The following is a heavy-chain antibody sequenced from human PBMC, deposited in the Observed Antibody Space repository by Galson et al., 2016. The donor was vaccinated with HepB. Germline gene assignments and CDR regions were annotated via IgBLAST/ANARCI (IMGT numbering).Heavy chain of an antibody. Sequence: SLRLSCAASGFTFSDYFMSWIRQAPGKGLEWISYISGGGTIIYYADSVQGRFTISRDDSKNTLYLQVNRLRVEDTALYYCVRGGMDTLGGVDLWGQGTLVTVSS. CDR2: ISGGGTII. D-gene: IGHD3-16*01. CDR3: VRGGMDTLGGVDL. J-gene: IGHJ4*02. V-gene: IGHV3-11*04. CDR1: GFTFSDYF.